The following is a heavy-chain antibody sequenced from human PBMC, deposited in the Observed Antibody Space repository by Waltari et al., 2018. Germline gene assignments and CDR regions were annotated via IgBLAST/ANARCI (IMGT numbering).Heavy chain of an antibody. J-gene: IGHJ4*02. CDR3: AHRHCSGGSCYNYFDY. CDR1: GFSPRPMGLG. Sequence: QITLKESGPTLVKPTKTLTLTCTFPGFSPRPMGLGVGWFRHPPGKPLEWLALIYWNDDKRYSPSLKSRLTNTKDTSKNQVVLTMTNMDPVDTATYYCAHRHCSGGSCYNYFDYWGQGTLVTVSS. V-gene: IGHV2-5*01. CDR2: IYWNDDK. D-gene: IGHD2-15*01.